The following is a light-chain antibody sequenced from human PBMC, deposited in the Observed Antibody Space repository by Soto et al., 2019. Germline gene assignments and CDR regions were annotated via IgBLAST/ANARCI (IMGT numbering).Light chain of an antibody. V-gene: IGKV3-15*01. CDR2: GAS. CDR3: QPYSNWPADRT. CDR1: QSVSSN. J-gene: IGKJ1*01. Sequence: EIVMTQSPATLSVSPGERATLSCRASQSVSSNLAWYQQKPGQAPRLLIYGASTRATGIPARFSGSGSGTEFTLTISSLQCEYYAISFCQPYSNWPADRTFGQGTNVEIK.